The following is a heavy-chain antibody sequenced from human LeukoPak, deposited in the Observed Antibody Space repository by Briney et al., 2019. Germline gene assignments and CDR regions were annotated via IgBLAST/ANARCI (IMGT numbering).Heavy chain of an antibody. CDR1: GFTFSDHY. Sequence: PGGSLRLSCAASGFTFSDHYMDWVRRAPGKGLEWVGRIRNKADGYTTGYAASAKDRFTISRDDSKNSLYLQMNSLKTEDTAVYYCARVHGWAFDYWGQGALVTVSS. CDR3: ARVHGWAFDY. D-gene: IGHD3-10*01. CDR2: IRNKADGYTT. J-gene: IGHJ4*02. V-gene: IGHV3-72*01.